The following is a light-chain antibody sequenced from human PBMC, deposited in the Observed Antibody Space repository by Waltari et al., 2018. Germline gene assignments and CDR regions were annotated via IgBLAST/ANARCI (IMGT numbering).Light chain of an antibody. CDR2: NTN. J-gene: IGLJ3*02. CDR3: VLYMGSGIWV. Sequence: QTVVTQEPSFSVSPGGTVTLTCGLGSGSVTSRYYPSWYQHTPGQAPRTLIYNTNIRSSGVPARFSGSILGNKAALTITGAQADDDSDYYCVLYMGSGIWVFGGGTKLTVL. CDR1: SGSVTSRYY. V-gene: IGLV8-61*01.